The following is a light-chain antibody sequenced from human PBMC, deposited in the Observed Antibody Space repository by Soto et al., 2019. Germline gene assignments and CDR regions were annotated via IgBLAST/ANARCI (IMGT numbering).Light chain of an antibody. Sequence: DTQHTQKQSSLSASVGDRITITCRASQNIGTYLHWYQQTPGKAPKLLMFDASSLQSGVPSRFSGSGSGTDFTLTIGSLQPEDFATYFCRQSYSTPYTFGQGTKVDI. CDR1: QNIGTY. CDR2: DAS. J-gene: IGKJ2*01. CDR3: RQSYSTPYT. V-gene: IGKV1-39*01.